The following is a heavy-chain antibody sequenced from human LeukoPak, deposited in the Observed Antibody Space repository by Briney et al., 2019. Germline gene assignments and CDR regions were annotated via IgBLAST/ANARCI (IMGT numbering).Heavy chain of an antibody. J-gene: IGHJ6*02. CDR3: ARVIQGYYGSGSYYNSTPYYYYYYGMDV. D-gene: IGHD3-10*01. V-gene: IGHV4-30-2*01. CDR2: IYHSGST. Sequence: SQTLSLTCAVSGGSISSGGYSWSWIRQPPGKGLEWIGYIYHSGSTYYNPSLKSRVTISVDRSKNQFSLKLSSVTAADTAVYYCARVIQGYYGSGSYYNSTPYYYYYYGMDVWGQGTTVTVSS. CDR1: GGSISSGGYS.